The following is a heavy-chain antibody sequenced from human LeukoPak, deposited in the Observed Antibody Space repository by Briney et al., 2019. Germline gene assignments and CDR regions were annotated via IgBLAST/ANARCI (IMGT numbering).Heavy chain of an antibody. D-gene: IGHD2-21*01. J-gene: IGHJ4*02. CDR2: ISAYNGNT. CDR1: GYTFTSYG. Sequence: AASVKVSCKDSGYTFTSYGISWVRQAPGQGLEWMGWISAYNGNTNYAQKLQGRVTMTTDTSTSTAYMELRSLRSDDTAVYYCARTGHLVVWEVIADYWGQGTLVTVSS. CDR3: ARTGHLVVWEVIADY. V-gene: IGHV1-18*01.